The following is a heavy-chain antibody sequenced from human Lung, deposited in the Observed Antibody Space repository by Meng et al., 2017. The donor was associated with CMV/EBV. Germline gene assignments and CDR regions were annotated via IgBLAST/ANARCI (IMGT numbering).Heavy chain of an antibody. CDR2: ILPIFGIA. Sequence: SVKVSCKASGGTFRKYSISWVRQAPGQGLEWMGGILPIFGIAKIAQNFQGRVTITTDGSTSTAYMEVSSLRSEDTAVYYCARVGGTMVKNGYFDYWGQGTLVPSPQ. CDR3: ARVGGTMVKNGYFDY. V-gene: IGHV1-69*05. J-gene: IGHJ4*02. D-gene: IGHD4/OR15-4a*01. CDR1: GGTFRKYS.